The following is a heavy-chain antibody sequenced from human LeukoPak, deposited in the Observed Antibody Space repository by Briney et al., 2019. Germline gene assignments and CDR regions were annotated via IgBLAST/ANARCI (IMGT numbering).Heavy chain of an antibody. V-gene: IGHV3-33*01. CDR2: IWYDGSNK. J-gene: IGHJ4*02. Sequence: GGSLRLSCAASGFIFSSYGMHWVRQAPGKGLEWVAIIWYDGSNKYYADSVKGRFTISRDNSKNTLYLQMNSLRAEDTAVYYCARAVSSWYSGLDYWGQGTMVTVSS. CDR3: ARAVSSWYSGLDY. CDR1: GFIFSSYG. D-gene: IGHD1-26*01.